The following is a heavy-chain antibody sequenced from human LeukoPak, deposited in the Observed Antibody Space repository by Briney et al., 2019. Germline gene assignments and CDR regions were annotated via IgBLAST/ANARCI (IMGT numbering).Heavy chain of an antibody. V-gene: IGHV3-30*04. CDR3: ARDQKQLPRYGAFDI. J-gene: IGHJ3*02. CDR1: GFTFSSYA. Sequence: GGSLRLSCAASGFTFSSYAMHWVRQAPGKGLEWVAVISYGGSNKYYADSVKGRFTISRDNSKNTLYLQMNSLRAEDTAVYYCARDQKQLPRYGAFDIWGQGTMVTVSS. CDR2: ISYGGSNK. D-gene: IGHD6-13*01.